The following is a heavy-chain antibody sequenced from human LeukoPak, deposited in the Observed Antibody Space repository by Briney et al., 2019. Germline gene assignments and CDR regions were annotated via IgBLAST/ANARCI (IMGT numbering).Heavy chain of an antibody. Sequence: SETLSLTCNVSGDSISSSPYYWGWIRQPPGKGLEWIASVYSSGTTYYTPSLKSRVTISIDTSKSQFSLRLSSVTAADTAVYYCARHGGPAAGLDYRGQGSLVTVSS. D-gene: IGHD6-13*01. CDR2: VYSSGTT. CDR3: ARHGGPAAGLDY. J-gene: IGHJ4*02. CDR1: GDSISSSPYY. V-gene: IGHV4-39*01.